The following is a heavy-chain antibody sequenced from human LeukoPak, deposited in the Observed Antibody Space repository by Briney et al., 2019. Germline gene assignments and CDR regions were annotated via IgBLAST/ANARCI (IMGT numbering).Heavy chain of an antibody. J-gene: IGHJ6*02. Sequence: ASVKVSCKASGYTFTGYYMHWVRQAPGQGLEWMGWINPNSGNTGYAQKFQGRVTMTRNTSISTAYMELSSLRSEDTAVYYCARVRYYYYGMDVWGQGTTVTVSS. CDR3: ARVRYYYYGMDV. V-gene: IGHV1-8*02. CDR2: INPNSGNT. CDR1: GYTFTGYY.